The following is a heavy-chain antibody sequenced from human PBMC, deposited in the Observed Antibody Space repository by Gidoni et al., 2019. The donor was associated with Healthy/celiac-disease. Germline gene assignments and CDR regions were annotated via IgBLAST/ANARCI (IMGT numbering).Heavy chain of an antibody. D-gene: IGHD7-27*01. CDR1: GFTFSSYS. J-gene: IGHJ6*03. CDR3: AREGNWGSVLYYYYMDV. Sequence: EVQLVESGGGLVKPGGSLRLSCAASGFTFSSYSMNWVRQAPGKGLEWVSSISSSSSYIYYADSVKGRFTISRDNAKNSLYLQMNSLRAEDTAVYYCAREGNWGSVLYYYYMDVWGKGTTVTVSS. V-gene: IGHV3-21*01. CDR2: ISSSSSYI.